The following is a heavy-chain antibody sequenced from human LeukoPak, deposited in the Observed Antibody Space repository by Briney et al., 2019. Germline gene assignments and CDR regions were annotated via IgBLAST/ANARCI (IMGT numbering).Heavy chain of an antibody. CDR1: GGSISGYY. V-gene: IGHV4-59*01. CDR2: IYYSGST. Sequence: SETLSLTCTVSGGSISGYYWNWIRQPPGKGLEWIGYIYYSGSTNYNPSLKSRVTISVDTSKNQFSLKLSSVTAADTAVYYCARGVPYYYDSSGYPFHYWGQGTLVTVSS. D-gene: IGHD3-22*01. CDR3: ARGVPYYYDSSGYPFHY. J-gene: IGHJ4*02.